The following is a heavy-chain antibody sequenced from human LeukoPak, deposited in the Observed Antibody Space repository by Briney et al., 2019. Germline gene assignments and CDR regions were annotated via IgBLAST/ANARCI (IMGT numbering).Heavy chain of an antibody. CDR1: GGSISSYY. Sequence: SETLSLTCTVSGGSISSYYWSWIRQPPGKGLEWIGYIYYSGSTNYNPSLKSRVTISVDTSKNQFSLKLSSVTAADTAVYYCARVGSWYYFDYWGQGTLVTVSS. V-gene: IGHV4-59*01. CDR3: ARVGSWYYFDY. CDR2: IYYSGST. D-gene: IGHD6-13*01. J-gene: IGHJ4*02.